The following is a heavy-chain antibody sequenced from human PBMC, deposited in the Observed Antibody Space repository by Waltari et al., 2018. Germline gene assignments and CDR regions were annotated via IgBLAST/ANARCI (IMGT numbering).Heavy chain of an antibody. CDR3: ARGPYNYPFDY. J-gene: IGHJ4*02. V-gene: IGHV4-34*01. CDR1: GGSFSGYY. Sequence: QVQLQQWGAGLLKPSETLSLTCAVYGGSFSGYYWSWIRQPPGKGLEWIGEINHSGSTNYNPSLKSRVTISVDTSKNQFSLKLSSVTAADTAVYYCARGPYNYPFDYWGQGTLVTVSS. CDR2: INHSGST. D-gene: IGHD5-12*01.